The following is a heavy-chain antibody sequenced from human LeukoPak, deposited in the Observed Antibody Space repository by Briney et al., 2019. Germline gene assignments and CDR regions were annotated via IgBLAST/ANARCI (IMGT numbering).Heavy chain of an antibody. CDR1: RYIFTGYY. V-gene: IGHV1-2*02. CDR3: AREIGELLFIGAFDI. Sequence: GASVKVSCKASRYIFTGYYIHWVRQAPGQGLEWMGWINPNSGGTNYAQKFQGRVTMTRDTSISTAYMELSRLRSDDTAVYYCAREIGELLFIGAFDIWGQGTMVTVSS. D-gene: IGHD3-10*01. J-gene: IGHJ3*02. CDR2: INPNSGGT.